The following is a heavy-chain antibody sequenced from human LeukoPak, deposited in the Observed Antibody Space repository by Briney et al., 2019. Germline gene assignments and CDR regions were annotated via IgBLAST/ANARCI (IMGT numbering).Heavy chain of an antibody. CDR3: ARDLLGSSGY. D-gene: IGHD3-22*01. CDR1: GYSFSTNM. V-gene: IGHV3-7*01. J-gene: IGHJ4*02. CDR2: IKQDGSEK. Sequence: GGSLRLSCVVSGYSFSTNMVTWVRQAPGKGLEWVANIKQDGSEKYYVDSVKGRFTISRDNAKNSLYLQMNSLRAEDTAVYYCARDLLGSSGYWGQGTLVTVSS.